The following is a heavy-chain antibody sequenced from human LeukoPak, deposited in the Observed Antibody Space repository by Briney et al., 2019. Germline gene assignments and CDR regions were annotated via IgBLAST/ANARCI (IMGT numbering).Heavy chain of an antibody. V-gene: IGHV4-4*07. CDR1: GGSISAYY. CDR2: IYTSGST. J-gene: IGHJ3*02. CDR3: ARGGCSSTSCLLGAFDI. D-gene: IGHD2-2*01. Sequence: SETLSLTCTVSGGSISAYYWNWIRQPAGKGLEWIGRIYTSGSTNYNPSLKSRVTMSVDTSKNQFSLQLSSVTAADTAVYYCARGGCSSTSCLLGAFDIWGRGTMVTVSS.